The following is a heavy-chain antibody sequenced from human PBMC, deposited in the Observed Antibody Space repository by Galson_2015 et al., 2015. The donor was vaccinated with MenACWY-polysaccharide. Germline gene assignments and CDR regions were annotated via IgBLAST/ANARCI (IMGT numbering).Heavy chain of an antibody. J-gene: IGHJ6*02. V-gene: IGHV3-66*02. CDR3: ARDEGMDV. CDR2: IYSGGDT. CDR1: GFIVSSNY. Sequence: SLRLSCAASGFIVSSNYMTWVRQAPGKGPEWVSLIYSGGDTYYPDSVKGRFAISRDSSRNTLYLQMNSLRAEDTAVYYCARDEGMDVSVQGTPVTVS.